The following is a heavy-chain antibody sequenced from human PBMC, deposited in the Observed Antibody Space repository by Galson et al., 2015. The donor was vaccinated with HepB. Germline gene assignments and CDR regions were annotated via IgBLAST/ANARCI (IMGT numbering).Heavy chain of an antibody. V-gene: IGHV4-38-2*02. J-gene: IGHJ4*02. CDR1: GYSIRSGYY. D-gene: IGHD3-9*01. CDR3: AREIAGESYDILTGSYLRRWPHIDY. Sequence: LSLTCTVSGYSIRSGYYWGWIRQPPGKGLEWIGSIYQGGRTYYNPSLKSRVTISVDASKNQLSLQLRSVTAADTAVYYCAREIAGESYDILTGSYLRRWPHIDYWGQGTLVTVSS. CDR2: IYQGGRT.